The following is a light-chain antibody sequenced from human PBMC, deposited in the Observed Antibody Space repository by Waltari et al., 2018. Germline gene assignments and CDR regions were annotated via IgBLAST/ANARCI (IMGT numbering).Light chain of an antibody. V-gene: IGKV3-20*01. J-gene: IGKJ1*01. Sequence: EIMLTQSPGTLSLSPGERATLPCRARQSTSKYLAWYQQKPGQAPRLPIYDASIRATGIPDRFSGSGYGTDFSLTISRLEPEDYAVYYCQKYGSLPATFGRGTKVEIK. CDR2: DAS. CDR3: QKYGSLPAT. CDR1: QSTSKY.